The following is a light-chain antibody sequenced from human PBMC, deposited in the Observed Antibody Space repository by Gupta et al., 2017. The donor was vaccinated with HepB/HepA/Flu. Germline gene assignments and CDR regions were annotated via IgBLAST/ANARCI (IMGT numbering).Light chain of an antibody. V-gene: IGLV3-1*01. CDR3: QAWDSSLV. CDR1: KLGDKY. CDR2: QDN. J-gene: IGLJ2*01. Sequence: SYELTQPPSVSVSPGQPANITCSGNKLGDKYVVWYQQKSGQSPVLVIYQDNKRPSGIPERFSGSNSGNTAALTINGTQTMDEADYYCQAWDSSLVFGGGTKLTVL.